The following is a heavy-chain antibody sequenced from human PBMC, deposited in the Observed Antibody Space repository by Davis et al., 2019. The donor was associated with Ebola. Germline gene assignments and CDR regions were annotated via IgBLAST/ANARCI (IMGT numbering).Heavy chain of an antibody. J-gene: IGHJ3*02. CDR3: AREGGGSYSEAFDI. D-gene: IGHD1-26*01. V-gene: IGHV3-11*01. Sequence: GESLKISCAASGSTFSDYYMSWIRQAPGKGLEWVSYISSSGSTIYYADSVKGRFTISRDNAKNSLYLQMNSLRAEDTAVYYCAREGGGSYSEAFDIWGQGTMVTVSS. CDR2: ISSSGSTI. CDR1: GSTFSDYY.